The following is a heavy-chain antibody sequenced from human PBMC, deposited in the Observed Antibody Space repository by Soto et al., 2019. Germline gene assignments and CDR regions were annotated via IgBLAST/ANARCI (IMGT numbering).Heavy chain of an antibody. CDR3: TRGYYYDSSGYYYGSLAAGY. CDR2: IRSKAYGGTT. Sequence: KPGGSLRLSCTASGFTFGDYAMSWFRQAPGKGLEWVGFIRSKAYGGTTEYAASVKGRFTISRDDSKSIAYLQMNSLKTEDTAVYYCTRGYYYDSSGYYYGSLAAGYWCQGTLVTVSS. V-gene: IGHV3-49*05. D-gene: IGHD3-22*01. CDR1: GFTFGDYA. J-gene: IGHJ4*02.